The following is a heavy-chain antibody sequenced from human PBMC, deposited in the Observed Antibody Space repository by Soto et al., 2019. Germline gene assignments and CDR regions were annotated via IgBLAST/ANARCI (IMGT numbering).Heavy chain of an antibody. V-gene: IGHV1-2*06. D-gene: IGHD1-26*01. Sequence: SVKVSCKALGYTFTGYYMHWVRQAPGQGPEWMGRLNPDSGDTIYAQRFQGRVTMTRDTSISTAYMELSSLRSDDTAVYYCARPYTSSSNWFDPWGQGTLVTVSS. J-gene: IGHJ5*02. CDR2: LNPDSGDT. CDR1: GYTFTGYY. CDR3: ARPYTSSSNWFDP.